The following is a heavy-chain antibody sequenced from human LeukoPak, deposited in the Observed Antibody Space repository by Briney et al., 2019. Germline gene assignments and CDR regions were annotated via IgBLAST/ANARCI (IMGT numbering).Heavy chain of an antibody. CDR3: AKEGNILTPACMDV. V-gene: IGHV3-15*01. Sequence: GGSLRLSCEGSGFIFSNYWMSWVRQAPGKGLEWVGRIKSKTDGGTTDYAAPVKGRFTISRDDSKNTLYLQMNSLRAEDTAVYYCAKEGNILTPACMDVWGQGTTVTVSS. CDR1: GFIFSNYW. CDR2: IKSKTDGGTT. J-gene: IGHJ6*02. D-gene: IGHD3-9*01.